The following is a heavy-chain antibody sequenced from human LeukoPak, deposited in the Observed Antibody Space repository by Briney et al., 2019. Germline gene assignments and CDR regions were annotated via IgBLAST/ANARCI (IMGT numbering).Heavy chain of an antibody. CDR3: AREGSEHYYYSGIAV. CDR2: ISSSGSTI. D-gene: IGHD6-25*01. J-gene: IGHJ6*04. CDR1: GFTFSSYE. V-gene: IGHV3-48*03. Sequence: GGSLRLSCAASGFTFSSYEMNWVRQAPGKGLEWVAYISSSGSTIYYADSVKGRSTISRDNAENSLYLQMNSLRAEDTAVYYCAREGSEHYYYSGIAVCGKATTLTVSS.